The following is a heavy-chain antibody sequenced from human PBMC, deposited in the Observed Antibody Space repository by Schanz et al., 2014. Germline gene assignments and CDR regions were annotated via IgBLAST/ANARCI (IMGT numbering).Heavy chain of an antibody. CDR2: INHSGST. V-gene: IGHV4-34*01. Sequence: QVQLQQWGAGLLKPSETLSLSCAVYSGSFSGYYWSWIRQPPGKGLEWIGEINHSGSTNYNPSLKSRVTISVATPKNHFSLKLSSVTAADTAVYYCARGPDSTSADVTRGRRRYYFDYWGQGTLVTVSS. D-gene: IGHD6-13*01. J-gene: IGHJ4*02. CDR3: ARGPDSTSADVTRGRRRYYFDY. CDR1: SGSFSGYY.